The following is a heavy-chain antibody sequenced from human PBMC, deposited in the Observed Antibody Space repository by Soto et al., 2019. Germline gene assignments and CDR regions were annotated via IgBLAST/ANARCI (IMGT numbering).Heavy chain of an antibody. V-gene: IGHV3-48*01. CDR2: ISSSSSTI. D-gene: IGHD2-2*01. CDR3: AREDIVVVPAAMGNWFDP. Sequence: EVQLVESGGGLVQPGGSLRLSCAASGFTFSSYSMNWVRQAPGKGLEWVSYISSSSSTIYYADSVKGRFTISRDNAKNSLYLQMNSLRAEDTAVYYCAREDIVVVPAAMGNWFDPWGQGTLVTVSS. CDR1: GFTFSSYS. J-gene: IGHJ5*02.